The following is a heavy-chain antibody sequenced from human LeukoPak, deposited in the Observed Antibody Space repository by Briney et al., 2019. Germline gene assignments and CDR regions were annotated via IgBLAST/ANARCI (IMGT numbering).Heavy chain of an antibody. CDR1: GYTFTGYY. J-gene: IGHJ6*03. CDR2: INPNSGGT. V-gene: IGHV1-2*02. D-gene: IGHD1-1*01. Sequence: ASVKFSCKASGYTFTGYYMHWVRQAPGQGLEWMGWINPNSGGTNYAQKFQGRVTMTRDTSISTAYMELSRLRSDDTAVYYCASRRGSRATYYYYYMDVWGKGTTVTVSS. CDR3: ASRRGSRATYYYYYMDV.